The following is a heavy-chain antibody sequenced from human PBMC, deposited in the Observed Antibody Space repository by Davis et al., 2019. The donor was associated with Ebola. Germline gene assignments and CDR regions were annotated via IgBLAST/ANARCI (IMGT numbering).Heavy chain of an antibody. Sequence: ASVTVSCKASSYTFTSYGISWVRQAPGQGLEWMGWINPNSGGTNYAQKFQGRVTMTRDTSISTAYMELSRLRSDDTAVYYCAREAGATTRIYDSWGQGTLVTVSS. CDR2: INPNSGGT. J-gene: IGHJ5*01. V-gene: IGHV1-2*02. CDR3: AREAGATTRIYDS. CDR1: SYTFTSYG. D-gene: IGHD1-26*01.